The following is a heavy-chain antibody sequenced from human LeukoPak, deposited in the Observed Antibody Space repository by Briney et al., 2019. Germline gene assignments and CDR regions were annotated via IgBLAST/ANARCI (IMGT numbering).Heavy chain of an antibody. Sequence: SETLSLTCTVSGGSISSSSYYWGWIRQPPGKGLEWIGSIYYSGSTYYNPSLKSRVTISVDTSKNQFSLKLSSVTAADTAVYYCARGEYYDSSGYPSPYNWFDPWGQGTLVTVSS. CDR3: ARGEYYDSSGYPSPYNWFDP. V-gene: IGHV4-39*01. D-gene: IGHD3-22*01. J-gene: IGHJ5*02. CDR1: GGSISSSSYY. CDR2: IYYSGST.